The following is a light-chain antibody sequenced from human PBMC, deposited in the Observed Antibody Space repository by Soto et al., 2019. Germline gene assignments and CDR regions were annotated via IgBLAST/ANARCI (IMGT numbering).Light chain of an antibody. V-gene: IGLV1-44*01. CDR2: SNK. CDR3: GSFTTSRIWV. Sequence: QSVLTQPPSASGTPGQRVTISCSGTTSNIGINTVNWYKQLPGTAPQLLIYSNKQRPSGVPDRLSGSKSGNTASLTISGLQVEDEAEYFCGSFTTSRIWVFGGGTQLTVL. CDR1: TSNIGINT. J-gene: IGLJ3*02.